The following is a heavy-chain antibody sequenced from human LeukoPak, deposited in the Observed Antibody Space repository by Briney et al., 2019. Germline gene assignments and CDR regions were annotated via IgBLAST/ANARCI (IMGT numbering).Heavy chain of an antibody. CDR2: IYTSGST. D-gene: IGHD3-22*01. J-gene: IGHJ3*02. CDR1: GGSISSYY. Sequence: SETLSPTCTVSGGSISSYYWSWIRQPAGKGLEWIGRIYTSGSTNYNPSLKSRVTMSVDTSKNQFSLKLSSVTAADTAVYFCARGPYSYDSSGAFDIWGQGTMVTVSS. V-gene: IGHV4-4*07. CDR3: ARGPYSYDSSGAFDI.